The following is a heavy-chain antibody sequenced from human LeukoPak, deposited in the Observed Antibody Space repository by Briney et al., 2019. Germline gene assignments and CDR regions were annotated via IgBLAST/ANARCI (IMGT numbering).Heavy chain of an antibody. D-gene: IGHD5-12*01. CDR3: ASSFRYSGYDMQNYYFDY. J-gene: IGHJ4*02. CDR2: IIPILGIA. V-gene: IGHV1-69*04. Sequence: SVKVSCKASGGTFSSYAISWVRQAPGQGLEWMGRIIPILGIANYAQKFQGRVTITADKSTSTAYMELSSLRSEDTAVYYCASSFRYSGYDMQNYYFDYWGQGTLVTVSS. CDR1: GGTFSSYA.